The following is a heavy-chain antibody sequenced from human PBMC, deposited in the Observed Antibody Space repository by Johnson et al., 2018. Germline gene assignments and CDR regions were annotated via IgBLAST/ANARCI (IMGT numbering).Heavy chain of an antibody. CDR3: ARGGITMLVVFITTSNYYYMDV. CDR2: ISYDGSNK. V-gene: IGHV3-30*03. CDR1: GFTFSSYG. J-gene: IGHJ6*03. Sequence: QVQLVESGGGVVQPGRSLRLSCAASGFTFSSYGMHRVRQAPGKGLEWVAVISYDGSNKYYADSVKGRFTISRDNAKNSLYLQMNSLRAEDTAGYYGARGGITMLVVFITTSNYYYMDVWGKGTTVTVSS. D-gene: IGHD3-22*01.